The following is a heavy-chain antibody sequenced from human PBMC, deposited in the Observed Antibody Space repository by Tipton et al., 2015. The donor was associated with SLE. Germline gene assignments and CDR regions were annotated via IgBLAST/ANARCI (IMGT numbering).Heavy chain of an antibody. Sequence: TLSLTCTVSGGSISSDDYYWTWIRQHPGKGLEWIGYIYYSGSTYYNPSLKSRVTISVDTSKNQFSLKLSSVTAADTAVYYCARGLLVVPAAMGGWFDPWGQGTLVTVSS. CDR1: GGSISSDDYY. D-gene: IGHD2-2*01. J-gene: IGHJ5*02. V-gene: IGHV4-31*03. CDR3: ARGLLVVPAAMGGWFDP. CDR2: IYYSGST.